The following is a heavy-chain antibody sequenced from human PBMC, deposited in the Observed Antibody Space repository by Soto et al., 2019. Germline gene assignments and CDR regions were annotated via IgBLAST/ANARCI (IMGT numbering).Heavy chain of an antibody. CDR2: SIPIFGTA. D-gene: IGHD5-12*01. J-gene: IGHJ6*02. CDR1: RVAFSKFI. Sequence: SVKVSCKASRVAFSKFIVTWVRQAPGEGLEWMGGSIPIFGTANYAQKFQGRVTISVDESTSTAYMELSSLRSEDTAVYYCARGRGYSGDDHYYYFEMDVWGQGTTVTVSS. CDR3: ARGRGYSGDDHYYYFEMDV. V-gene: IGHV1-69*13.